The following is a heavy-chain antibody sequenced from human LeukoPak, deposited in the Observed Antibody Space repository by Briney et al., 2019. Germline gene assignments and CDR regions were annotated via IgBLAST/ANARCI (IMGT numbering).Heavy chain of an antibody. CDR3: ARHTYCSGGSCYLDY. CDR1: GGSFSGYY. J-gene: IGHJ4*02. D-gene: IGHD2-15*01. V-gene: IGHV4-34*01. Sequence: KTSETLSLTCAVYGGSFSGYYWSWIRQPPGKGLEWIGEINHSGSTNYNPSLKSRVTISVDTSKNQFSLKLSSVTVADTAVYYCARHTYCSGGSCYLDYWGQGTLVTVSS. CDR2: INHSGST.